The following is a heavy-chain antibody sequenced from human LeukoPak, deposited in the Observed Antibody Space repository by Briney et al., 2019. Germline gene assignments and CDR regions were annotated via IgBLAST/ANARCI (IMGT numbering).Heavy chain of an antibody. D-gene: IGHD4-17*01. CDR2: IGGSGVST. CDR3: AKADYGDYVRFPD. CDR1: GFTFSSYA. J-gene: IGHJ4*02. V-gene: IGHV3-23*01. Sequence: GGSLRLSCAASGFTFSSYAMRWVRQAPGKGLEWVSGIGGSGVSTYYADSVKGRFTISRDNSKNTLYLQMNSLRAEDTGVYYCAKADYGDYVRFPDWGQGTLVTVSS.